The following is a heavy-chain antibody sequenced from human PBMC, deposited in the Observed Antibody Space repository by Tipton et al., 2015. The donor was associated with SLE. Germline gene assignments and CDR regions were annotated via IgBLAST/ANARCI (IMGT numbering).Heavy chain of an antibody. CDR1: GGSISSGSYY. CDR3: ARIVKGDDYYYYYMDV. Sequence: TLSLTCTVSGGSISSGSYYWSWIRQPAGKGLEWIGRIYTSGSTNYNPSLKSRVTISVDTSKNQISLKLSSVTAADTAVYYCARIVKGDDYYYYYMDVWGKGTTVTVS. J-gene: IGHJ6*03. CDR2: IYTSGST. V-gene: IGHV4-61*02. D-gene: IGHD2/OR15-2a*01.